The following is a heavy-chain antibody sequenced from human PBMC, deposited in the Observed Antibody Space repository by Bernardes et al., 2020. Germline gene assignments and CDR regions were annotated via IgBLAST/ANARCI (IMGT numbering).Heavy chain of an antibody. V-gene: IGHV3-21*06. CDR3: VRGLESGGLVPGDQS. CDR1: GFKFNKNS. D-gene: IGHD3-3*01. CDR2: ISSSGTYV. J-gene: IGHJ4*02. Sequence: GGSLRLSCGASGFKFNKNSMNWVRQAPGKRLEWVSFISSSGTYVYYSDSVKGRFTISRDNAQNSVHLQMNSVTVEDTAVVYCVRGLESGGLVPGDQSWGRGTFGVVSS.